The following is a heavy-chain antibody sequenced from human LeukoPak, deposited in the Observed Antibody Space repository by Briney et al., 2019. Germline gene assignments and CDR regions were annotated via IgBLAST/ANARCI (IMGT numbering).Heavy chain of an antibody. CDR1: GYTFTSYY. J-gene: IGHJ3*02. V-gene: IGHV1-46*01. D-gene: IGHD3-22*01. CDR2: INPSGGST. CDR3: ARPSPYDSGSDAFDI. Sequence: ASVKVSCKASGYTFTSYYMHWVRQAPGQGLEWMGIINPSGGSTSYAQKFQGRVTMTRDMSTSTVYMELSSLRSEDTAVYYCARPSPYDSGSDAFDIWGQGTMVTVSS.